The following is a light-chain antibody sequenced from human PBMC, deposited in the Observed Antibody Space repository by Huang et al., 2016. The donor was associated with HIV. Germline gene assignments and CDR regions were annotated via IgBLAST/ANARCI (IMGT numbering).Light chain of an antibody. CDR2: WAS. V-gene: IGKV4-1*01. CDR3: QQYYSSPQT. Sequence: DIIMTQSPDSLAVSLGERATLNCRLSQSVYSSSTSKDYMAWFQQKPGQPPRLLLFWASTREAGVPDRFSGSGSGTHFPLTIANLEAEDAAIYDCQQYYSSPQTFGQGTRVEVK. J-gene: IGKJ1*01. CDR1: QSVYSSSTSKDY.